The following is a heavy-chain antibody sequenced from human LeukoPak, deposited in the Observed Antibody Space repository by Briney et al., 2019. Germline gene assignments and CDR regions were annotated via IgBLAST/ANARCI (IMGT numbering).Heavy chain of an antibody. D-gene: IGHD3-3*01. J-gene: IGHJ6*03. CDR3: ARGVYDYWSGPLYYLDV. CDR2: INTDGSRT. Sequence: GGSLRLSCAASGFTFSSYWMHWVRQAPGKGLVWVSRINTDGSRTSHADSVKGRFTISSDNAKNTLDLQTNRLRAEDTAVYYCARGVYDYWSGPLYYLDVWGKGTTVTVSS. CDR1: GFTFSSYW. V-gene: IGHV3-74*01.